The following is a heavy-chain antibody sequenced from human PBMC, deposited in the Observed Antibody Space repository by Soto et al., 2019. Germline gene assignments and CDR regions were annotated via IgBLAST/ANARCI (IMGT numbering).Heavy chain of an antibody. CDR1: GFTFSSYA. CDR2: ISYDGSNK. D-gene: IGHD2-2*01. J-gene: IGHJ4*02. V-gene: IGHV3-30*04. Sequence: GGSLRLSCAASGFTFSSYAMHWVRQAPGKGLEWLAVISYDGSNKYYADSVKGRFTISRDNSKDTLYLQMNSLRAEDTAVYYCAKAHRYCSIFNCYAFDSWGQGALVTVSS. CDR3: AKAHRYCSIFNCYAFDS.